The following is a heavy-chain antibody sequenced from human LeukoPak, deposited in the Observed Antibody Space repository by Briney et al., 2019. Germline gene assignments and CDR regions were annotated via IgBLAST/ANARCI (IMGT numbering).Heavy chain of an antibody. CDR1: GFTVSSNY. J-gene: IGHJ4*02. CDR2: IYSGGST. CDR3: ASKAMVRGVIGY. Sequence: TGGSLRLSCAASGFTVSSNYMSWVRQAPGKGLEWVSVIYSGGSTYYADSVKGRFTISRDNSKNTLYLQMNSLRAEDTAVYYCASKAMVRGVIGYWGQGTLVTVSS. D-gene: IGHD3-10*01. V-gene: IGHV3-53*01.